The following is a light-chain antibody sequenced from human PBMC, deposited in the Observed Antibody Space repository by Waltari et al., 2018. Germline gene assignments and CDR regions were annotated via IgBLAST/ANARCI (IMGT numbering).Light chain of an antibody. CDR1: TGPVTSGHY. CDR3: LLSYSGAIWV. J-gene: IGLJ3*02. V-gene: IGLV7-46*01. CDR2: DTS. Sequence: QAVVTQEPSLTVSPGGTVTLTCASSTGPVTSGHYPYWFQQKPGQAPRTLIYDTSNKHSWTPARFSGSLLGGKAALTLSGAQPEDEAEYYCLLSYSGAIWVFGGGTKLTVL.